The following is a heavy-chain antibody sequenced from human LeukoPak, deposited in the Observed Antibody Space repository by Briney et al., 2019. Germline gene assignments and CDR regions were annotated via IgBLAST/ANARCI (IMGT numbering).Heavy chain of an antibody. V-gene: IGHV3-23*01. Sequence: PGGSLRLSCAASGFTFINAWMAWVRQAPGKGLEWVSAISGSGGSTYYADSVKGRFTISRDNSKNTLYLQMNSLRAEDTAVYYCAKDRYYDFWSGYYTGSDFDYWGQGTLVTVSS. D-gene: IGHD3-3*01. J-gene: IGHJ4*02. CDR3: AKDRYYDFWSGYYTGSDFDY. CDR2: ISGSGGST. CDR1: GFTFINAW.